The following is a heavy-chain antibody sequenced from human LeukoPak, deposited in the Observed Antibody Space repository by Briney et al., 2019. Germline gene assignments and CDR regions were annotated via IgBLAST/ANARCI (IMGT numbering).Heavy chain of an antibody. CDR2: ISYDGSNK. J-gene: IGHJ4*02. CDR3: ARRSRLDYYDSSGYDDY. CDR1: GFTFSSYA. D-gene: IGHD3-22*01. Sequence: AGGSLRLSCAASGFTFSSYAMHWVRQAPGKGLEWVAVISYDGSNKYYADSVKGRFTISRDNSKNTLYLQMNSLRAEDTAVYYCARRSRLDYYDSSGYDDYWGQGTLVTVSS. V-gene: IGHV3-30-3*01.